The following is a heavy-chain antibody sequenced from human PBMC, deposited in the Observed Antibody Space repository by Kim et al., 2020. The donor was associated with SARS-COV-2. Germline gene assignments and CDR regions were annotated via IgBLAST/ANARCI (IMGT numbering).Heavy chain of an antibody. J-gene: IGHJ4*02. Sequence: GESLKISCKSSEISFSSYWNAWVRQMPGKGLESMGIIYPGDSDTRYSPSFQGQVTISVDKSIKTAYLQWSSLKASDTAMYYCARSRRMATISQFDYWGQGTLVTVSS. CDR1: EISFSSYW. CDR2: IYPGDSDT. CDR3: ARSRRMATISQFDY. D-gene: IGHD5-12*01. V-gene: IGHV5-51*01.